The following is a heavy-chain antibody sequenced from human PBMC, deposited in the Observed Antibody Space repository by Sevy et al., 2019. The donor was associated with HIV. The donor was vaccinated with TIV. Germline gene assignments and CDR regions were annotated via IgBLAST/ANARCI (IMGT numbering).Heavy chain of an antibody. D-gene: IGHD3-22*01. Sequence: GGSLRLSCAASGFTVSDNYMAWVRLAPGKGLEWVSLIDSVGSAYYADSVKGRFTISRDNVKNTLYLQINALRAEDTGLYFCARDRYYDASGYYYYYYGMDVWGQGTTVTVSS. CDR1: GFTVSDNY. CDR3: ARDRYYDASGYYYYYYGMDV. J-gene: IGHJ6*02. V-gene: IGHV3-66*01. CDR2: IDSVGSA.